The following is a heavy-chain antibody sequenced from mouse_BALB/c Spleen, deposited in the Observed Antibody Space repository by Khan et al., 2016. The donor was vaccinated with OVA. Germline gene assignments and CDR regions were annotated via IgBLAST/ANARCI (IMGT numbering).Heavy chain of an antibody. V-gene: IGHV2-6-5*01. J-gene: IGHJ2*01. Sequence: QVQLKESGPGLVAPSQSLSITCTVSGFSLTDYGVSWIRQPPGKGLEWLGAIWGGGSTYYNSALKSRLRISKDNSKSQVFLKMNSLQIDDTAMYXCAKEDYGSSSFDYWGQGTTLPVSS. CDR3: AKEDYGSSSFDY. D-gene: IGHD1-1*01. CDR1: GFSLTDYG. CDR2: IWGGGST.